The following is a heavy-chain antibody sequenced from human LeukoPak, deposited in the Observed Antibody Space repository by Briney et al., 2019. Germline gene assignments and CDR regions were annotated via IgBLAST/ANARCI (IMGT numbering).Heavy chain of an antibody. D-gene: IGHD3-22*01. J-gene: IGHJ4*02. CDR1: GFNFGSYA. V-gene: IGHV3-23*01. CDR2: IRSSDGHT. CDR3: ARDYYKNFDY. Sequence: GGSLRLSCAASGFNFGSYAMNWVRQAPGKGLEWVSYIRSSDGHTYYADSVRGRFTISRDNSKNTLYLQMNSLRAEDTAVYYCARDYYKNFDYWGQGTLVTVSS.